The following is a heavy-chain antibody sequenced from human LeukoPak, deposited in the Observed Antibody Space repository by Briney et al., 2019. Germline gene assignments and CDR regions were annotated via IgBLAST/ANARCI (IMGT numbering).Heavy chain of an antibody. CDR1: GFTFSSYA. V-gene: IGHV3-23*01. CDR2: ITSCGAAT. CDR3: AKDRPNYYGSNGHYYKLNGDC. Sequence: HPGGSLRLSCAASGFTFSSYAMSWVRQAPGKGLEWVSSITSCGAATYYADSVKGRFTISRDNSDNTLYLQMNSLRAEDTAVYYCAKDRPNYYGSNGHYYKLNGDCWGQGTLVTVSS. J-gene: IGHJ4*02. D-gene: IGHD3-22*01.